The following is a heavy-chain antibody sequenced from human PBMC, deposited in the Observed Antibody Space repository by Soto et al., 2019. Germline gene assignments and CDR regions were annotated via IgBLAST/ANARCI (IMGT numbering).Heavy chain of an antibody. Sequence: QVQLQESGPGLVKPSQTLSLTCTVSGGSISSGGYYWSWIRQHPGKGLEWIGYIYYSGSTYYNPSLQSRVTISVDTSKNQFSLKLSSVTAADTAVYYCARDDSYYYDSSGPAGAFDIWGQGTMVTVSS. CDR1: GGSISSGGYY. J-gene: IGHJ3*02. CDR3: ARDDSYYYDSSGPAGAFDI. V-gene: IGHV4-31*03. CDR2: IYYSGST. D-gene: IGHD3-22*01.